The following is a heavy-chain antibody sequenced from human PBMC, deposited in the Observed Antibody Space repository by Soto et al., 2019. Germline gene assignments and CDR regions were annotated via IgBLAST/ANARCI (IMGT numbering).Heavy chain of an antibody. Sequence: GGALRLSCAVSGFSFRTSVIHWGRQAPGKGLEWVAVLSNNGITQFYANSVKGRFSVSRDNSKSTTYLQMDSLRTEDTALYYCARSYCRAERCNGNDGFDVWGQGTMVTVSS. CDR2: LSNNGITQ. V-gene: IGHV3-30*04. J-gene: IGHJ3*01. CDR3: ARSYCRAERCNGNDGFDV. CDR1: GFSFRTSV. D-gene: IGHD1-1*01.